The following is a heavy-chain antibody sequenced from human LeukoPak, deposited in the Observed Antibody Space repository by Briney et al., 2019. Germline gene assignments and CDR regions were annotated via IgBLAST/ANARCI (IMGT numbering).Heavy chain of an antibody. V-gene: IGHV4-59*12. CDR2: IYYSGST. CDR3: ARGRLGYYGSGSKTIYFDY. J-gene: IGHJ4*02. CDR1: GGSISSYY. Sequence: SETLSLTCTISGGSISSYYWNWIRQPPGKGLEWIGYIYYSGSTNYNPSLKSRVTISVDTSKNQFSLKLSSVTAADTAVYYCARGRLGYYGSGSKTIYFDYWGQGTLVTVSS. D-gene: IGHD3-10*01.